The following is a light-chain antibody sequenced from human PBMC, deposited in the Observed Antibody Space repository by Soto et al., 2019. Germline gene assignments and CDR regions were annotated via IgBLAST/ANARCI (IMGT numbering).Light chain of an antibody. CDR1: QGIRYD. Sequence: AIQMTQSPSSLSASVGDRVTITCRASQGIRYDLGWYQQKPGKAPKLLIYASSSLQSGVPSRFSGGGSGTDFTLTISSLQPEDFATYYCLQDYSYPWTFGQGTKVEIK. J-gene: IGKJ1*01. CDR2: ASS. V-gene: IGKV1-6*01. CDR3: LQDYSYPWT.